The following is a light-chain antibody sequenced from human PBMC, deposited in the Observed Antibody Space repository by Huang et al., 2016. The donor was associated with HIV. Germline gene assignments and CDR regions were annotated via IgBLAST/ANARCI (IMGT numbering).Light chain of an antibody. J-gene: IGKJ1*01. CDR3: QQSYSTLWT. CDR2: AAS. Sequence: DIQMTQSPSSLSASVGDRGIITCRASRSISNYLNWYRQKPGKAPELLIYAASSLQSGVPSRFSGSGSGTDFTLTISSLQPEDFAIYHCQQSYSTLWTFGQGTKVEIK. CDR1: RSISNY. V-gene: IGKV1-39*01.